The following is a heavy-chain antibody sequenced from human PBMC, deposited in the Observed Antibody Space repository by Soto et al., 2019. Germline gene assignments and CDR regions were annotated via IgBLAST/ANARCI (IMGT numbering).Heavy chain of an antibody. V-gene: IGHV4-39*01. D-gene: IGHD2-2*02. CDR1: GGSISSSSYY. Sequence: SETLSLTCTVSGGSISSSSYYWGWIRQPPGKGLEWIGSIYYSGSTYYNPSLKSRVTISVDTSKNQFSLKLSSVTAADTAVYYCARHRLTSCYMCYYYYYMDVWGKGTTVTVSS. J-gene: IGHJ6*03. CDR2: IYYSGST. CDR3: ARHRLTSCYMCYYYYYMDV.